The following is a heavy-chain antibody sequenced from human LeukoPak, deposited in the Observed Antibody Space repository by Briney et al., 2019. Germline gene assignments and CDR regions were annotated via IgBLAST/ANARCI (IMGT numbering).Heavy chain of an antibody. CDR2: INHSGST. Sequence: PSETLSLTCAVYGGSFSGYYWSWIRQPPGKGLEWIGEINHSGSTNYNPSLKSRFTISIDTSKNQFSLNLSSVTAVDTAVYFCARGGGSYTYWGQGTLVTVSS. V-gene: IGHV4-34*01. CDR3: ARGGGSYTY. J-gene: IGHJ4*02. D-gene: IGHD1-26*01. CDR1: GGSFSGYY.